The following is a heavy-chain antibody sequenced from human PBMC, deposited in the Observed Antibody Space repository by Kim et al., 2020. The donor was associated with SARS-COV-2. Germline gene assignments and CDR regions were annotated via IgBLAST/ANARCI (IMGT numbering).Heavy chain of an antibody. CDR1: GGTFSSYA. V-gene: IGHV1-69*13. J-gene: IGHJ6*02. D-gene: IGHD1-26*01. CDR2: IIPIFGTA. CDR3: ARAHRSDYYYYYGMDV. Sequence: SVKVSCKASGGTFSSYAISWVRQAPGQGLEWMGGIIPIFGTANYAQKFQGRVTITADESTSTAYMELSSLRSEDTAVYYCARAHRSDYYYYYGMDVWGQGTTVTVSS.